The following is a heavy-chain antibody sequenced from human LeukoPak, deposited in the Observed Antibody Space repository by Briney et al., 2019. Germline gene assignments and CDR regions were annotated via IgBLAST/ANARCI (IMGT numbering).Heavy chain of an antibody. CDR1: GYTFMSHG. V-gene: IGHV1-18*01. Sequence: GASVKVSCKAYGYTFMSHGISWVRQGPGQGLEWMGWVSGSSSNTNYAQRLQGRVTMTTDTSTTTAYMELRSLRSDDTAVYYCARATGTWGHDGFDIWGQGTMVTVSS. CDR2: VSGSSSNT. D-gene: IGHD3-16*01. CDR3: ARATGTWGHDGFDI. J-gene: IGHJ3*02.